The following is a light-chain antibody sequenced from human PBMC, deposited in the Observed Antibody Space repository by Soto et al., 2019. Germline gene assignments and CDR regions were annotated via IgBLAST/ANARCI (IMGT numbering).Light chain of an antibody. CDR1: QNIINY. CDR3: QQSYNAPIT. V-gene: IGKV1-39*01. J-gene: IGKJ5*01. CDR2: VAS. Sequence: DIQMTQSPSSLSASVGDRFTITFRASQNIINYLNWYQQKPGKAPQLLIYVASRLESGVPSRFSGSGSGTDFTLTISSLQPEDFATYYCQQSYNAPITFGQGTRLEIK.